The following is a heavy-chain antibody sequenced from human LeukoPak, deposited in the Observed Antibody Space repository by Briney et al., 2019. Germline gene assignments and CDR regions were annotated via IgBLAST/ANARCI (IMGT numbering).Heavy chain of an antibody. CDR1: GFIFSTYN. J-gene: IGHJ5*02. V-gene: IGHV3-48*01. CDR2: ITDTGGV. CDR3: ARDPDFWSGYYKVAWFDP. Sequence: GGSLRLSCAASGFIFSTYNMNWVRQAPGKGLEWLSFITDTGGVQYADSVKGRFTISRDNAKKSLYLQMNSLRAEDTAVYYCARDPDFWSGYYKVAWFDPWGQGTPVTVSS. D-gene: IGHD3-3*01.